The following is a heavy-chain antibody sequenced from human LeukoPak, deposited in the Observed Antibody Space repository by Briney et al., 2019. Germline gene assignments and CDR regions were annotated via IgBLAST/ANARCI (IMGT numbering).Heavy chain of an antibody. Sequence: PGASVTVSCKASGYTFTSYYMHWVRQAPGQGLEWMGWINPNNGGTNYAQKFQGRVTMTRDTSITTAYMELSRLRSDDTAVYYCARVDETGFGFFDYWGQGTLVTVSS. V-gene: IGHV1-2*02. CDR2: INPNNGGT. D-gene: IGHD1-14*01. CDR1: GYTFTSYY. J-gene: IGHJ4*02. CDR3: ARVDETGFGFFDY.